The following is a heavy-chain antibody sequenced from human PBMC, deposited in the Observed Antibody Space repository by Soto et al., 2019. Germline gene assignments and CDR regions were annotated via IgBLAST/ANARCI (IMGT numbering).Heavy chain of an antibody. CDR1: GGSISSDGYS. CDR2: IYHSGST. Sequence: PSETLSLTCAVSGGSISSDGYSWSWMRQPPGKGLEWIGYIYHSGSTYYTPSLKSRVTISVDRSKNQFSLKLSSVTAADTAVYYCAGETKSYFDYWGQGTLVTVSS. J-gene: IGHJ4*02. CDR3: AGETKSYFDY. V-gene: IGHV4-30-2*01. D-gene: IGHD2-8*01.